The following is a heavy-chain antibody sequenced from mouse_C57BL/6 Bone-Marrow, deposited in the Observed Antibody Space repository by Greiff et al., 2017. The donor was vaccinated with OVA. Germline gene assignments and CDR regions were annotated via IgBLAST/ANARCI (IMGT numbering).Heavy chain of an antibody. CDR2: IRLKSDNYAT. CDR1: GFTFSNYW. D-gene: IGHD2-5*01. CDR3: TSAYYSNPWFAY. Sequence: EVKVEESGGGLLQPGGSMKLSCVASGFTFSNYWMNWVRQSPEKGLEWVAQIRLKSDNYATHYAESVKGRFTISRDDSKSSVYLQMNNLRAEDTGIYYCTSAYYSNPWFAYLGQGTLVTVSA. J-gene: IGHJ3*01. V-gene: IGHV6-3*01.